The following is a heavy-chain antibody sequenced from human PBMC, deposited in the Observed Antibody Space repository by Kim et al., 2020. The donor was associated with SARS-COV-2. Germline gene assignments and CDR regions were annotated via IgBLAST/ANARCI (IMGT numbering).Heavy chain of an antibody. CDR1: GGTFSSYA. V-gene: IGHV1-69*13. CDR2: IIPIFGTA. Sequence: SVKVSCKASGGTFSSYAISWVRQAPGQGLEWMGGIIPIFGTANYAQKFQGRVTITADESTSTAYMELSSLRSEDTAVYYCARVGAAAAAPGAFDIWGQGTMVTVSS. J-gene: IGHJ3*02. D-gene: IGHD6-13*01. CDR3: ARVGAAAAAPGAFDI.